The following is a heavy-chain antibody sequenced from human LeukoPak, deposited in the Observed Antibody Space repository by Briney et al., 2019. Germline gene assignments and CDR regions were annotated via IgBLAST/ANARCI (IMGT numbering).Heavy chain of an antibody. CDR3: TRLWTSVRYFDN. J-gene: IGHJ4*02. CDR2: IKQDGSEK. V-gene: IGHV3-7*04. D-gene: IGHD1-26*01. CDR1: GFTFTRYW. Sequence: PGGSLRRSCAASGFTFTRYWMSWVRQAPGKGLEWVANIKQDGSEKCYVDSVKGRFTISRDNAKNSLYLQMNSLRAEDTAVYYCTRLWTSVRYFDNWGQGTLVTVSS.